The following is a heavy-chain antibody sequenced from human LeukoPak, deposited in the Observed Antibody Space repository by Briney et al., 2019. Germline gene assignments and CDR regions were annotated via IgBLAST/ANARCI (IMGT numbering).Heavy chain of an antibody. D-gene: IGHD2-21*02. Sequence: PGGSLRLSCAASGFTFSDYYMSWIRQAPGKGLEWVSYISSSGSTIYYADSVKGRFTISRDNAKNSLYLQMHSLRAEDTAVYYCARVSGDHDDRFDPWGQGTLVTVSS. CDR1: GFTFSDYY. CDR3: ARVSGDHDDRFDP. J-gene: IGHJ5*02. CDR2: ISSSGSTI. V-gene: IGHV3-11*01.